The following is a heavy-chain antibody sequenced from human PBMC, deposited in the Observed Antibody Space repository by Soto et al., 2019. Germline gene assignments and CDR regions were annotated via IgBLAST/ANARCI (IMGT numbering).Heavy chain of an antibody. CDR1: GFTFSSYS. Sequence: GGSLRLSCAASGFTFSSYSMNWVRQAPGKGLEWVSSISSSSSYIYYADSVKGRFTISRDNAKNSLYLQMNSLRAEDTAVYYCASGCSSTSCQPPFWYGMDVWGQGTMVTVSS. V-gene: IGHV3-21*01. CDR2: ISSSSSYI. D-gene: IGHD2-2*01. J-gene: IGHJ6*02. CDR3: ASGCSSTSCQPPFWYGMDV.